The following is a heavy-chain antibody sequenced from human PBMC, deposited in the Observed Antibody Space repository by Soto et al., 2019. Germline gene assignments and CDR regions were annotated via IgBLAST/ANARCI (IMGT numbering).Heavy chain of an antibody. CDR3: TRGLFYERSGYSFDY. Sequence: ASVKVSCKASGYTFTNVGISWVRQAPGQGLEWMGWISAYNGNTKYAQNFQGRVTMTTDTSTSTAYMELRSLRSDDTAVYYCTRGLFYERSGYSFDYWGQGTLVTSPQ. J-gene: IGHJ4*02. CDR1: GYTFTNVG. CDR2: ISAYNGNT. D-gene: IGHD3-22*01. V-gene: IGHV1-18*01.